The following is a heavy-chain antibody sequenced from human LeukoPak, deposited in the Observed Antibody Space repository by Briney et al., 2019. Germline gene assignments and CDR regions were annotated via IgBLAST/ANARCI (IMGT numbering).Heavy chain of an antibody. CDR2: IYYSGST. Sequence: PSETLSLTCTVSGGSISSYYWSWIRQPPGKGLEWIGYIYYSGSTNYNPSLKSRNTISVDTSKNQFSLKLSSVTAADTAVYYCAGYDGYKAPFDYWGQGTLVTVSS. CDR3: AGYDGYKAPFDY. D-gene: IGHD5-24*01. J-gene: IGHJ4*02. V-gene: IGHV4-59*01. CDR1: GGSISSYY.